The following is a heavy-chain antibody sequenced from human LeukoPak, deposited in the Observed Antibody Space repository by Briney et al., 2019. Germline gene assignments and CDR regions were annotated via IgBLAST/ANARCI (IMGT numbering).Heavy chain of an antibody. CDR1: SGSISSYY. CDR3: ARTPPIVVVPATIRGGWFDP. CDR2: IYYSGST. V-gene: IGHV4-59*01. Sequence: PSETLSLTCTVSSGSISSYYWSWIRQPPGQGLEWIGYIYYSGSTNYNPSVKSRVTISVDTSKNQFSLKLSSVTAADSAVYYCARTPPIVVVPATIRGGWFDPWGQGTLVTVSS. D-gene: IGHD2-2*02. J-gene: IGHJ5*02.